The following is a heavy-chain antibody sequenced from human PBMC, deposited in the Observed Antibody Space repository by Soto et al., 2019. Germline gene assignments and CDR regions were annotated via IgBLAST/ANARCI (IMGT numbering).Heavy chain of an antibody. D-gene: IGHD2-21*02. CDR3: ARVVSFDKAAYGGGDCYFDY. CDR2: IYYSGST. Sequence: SETLSLTCTVSGGSISSSSYYWGWIRQPPGKGLEWIGSIYYSGSTYYNPSLKSRVTISVDTSKNQFSLKLSSVTAADTAVYYCARVVSFDKAAYGGGDCYFDYWGQGTLVTVSS. CDR1: GGSISSSSYY. V-gene: IGHV4-39*07. J-gene: IGHJ4*01.